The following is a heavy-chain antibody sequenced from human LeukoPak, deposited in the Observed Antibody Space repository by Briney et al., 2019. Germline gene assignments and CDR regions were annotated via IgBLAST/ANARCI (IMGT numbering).Heavy chain of an antibody. Sequence: GGSLRLSCAASGFTFSSYGMHWVRQAPGKGLEWVAVIWYDGSNKYYADSVKGRSTISRDNSKNTLYLQMNSLRAEDTAVYYCAKGGLGLLLHFDYWGQGTLVTVSS. D-gene: IGHD3-22*01. CDR1: GFTFSSYG. CDR2: IWYDGSNK. CDR3: AKGGLGLLLHFDY. J-gene: IGHJ4*02. V-gene: IGHV3-33*06.